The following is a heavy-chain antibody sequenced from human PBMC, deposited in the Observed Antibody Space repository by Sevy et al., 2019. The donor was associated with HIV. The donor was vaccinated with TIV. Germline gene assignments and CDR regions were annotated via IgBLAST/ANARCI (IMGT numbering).Heavy chain of an antibody. J-gene: IGHJ4*02. CDR3: ARNCYGDYIIDS. CDR2: ISSDSTTI. D-gene: IGHD4-17*01. CDR1: GFTFTSYS. Sequence: GGSLRLSCAASGFTFTSYSMNWVSQAPGKGLEWISYISSDSTTIYYVESVKGRFTISRDNANNALYLQMISLRDEDTAVYYCARNCYGDYIIDSWGQGTPVTVSS. V-gene: IGHV3-48*02.